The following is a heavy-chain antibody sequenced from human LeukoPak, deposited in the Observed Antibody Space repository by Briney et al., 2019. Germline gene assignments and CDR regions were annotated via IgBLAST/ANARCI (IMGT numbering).Heavy chain of an antibody. V-gene: IGHV1-2*02. CDR3: ARTYYDFWSGYGIGNWFDP. CDR1: GYTFTGYY. J-gene: IGHJ5*02. CDR2: INPNSGGT. D-gene: IGHD3-3*01. Sequence: ASVKVSCKASGYTFTGYYMHWVRQAPGQGLEWMGWINPNSGGTNYAQKFQGRVTMTRDTSISTAYMELSRLRSDDTAVYYCARTYYDFWSGYGIGNWFDPWGQGTLVTVSS.